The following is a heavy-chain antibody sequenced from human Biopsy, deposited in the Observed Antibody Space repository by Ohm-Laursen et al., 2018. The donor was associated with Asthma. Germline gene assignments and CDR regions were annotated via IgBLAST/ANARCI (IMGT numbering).Heavy chain of an antibody. CDR1: GASIKTDDHC. Sequence: SQTLSLTCTVSGASIKTDDHCWSWLRQPPGKGLEWLGFIHYSGSTSYNPSLKGGVTISVDTSKNQFSLKLSSVTAADTAVYYCARASVAASSNWFDPWGQGTLVTVSS. D-gene: IGHD6-19*01. CDR2: IHYSGST. CDR3: ARASVAASSNWFDP. V-gene: IGHV4-30-4*01. J-gene: IGHJ5*02.